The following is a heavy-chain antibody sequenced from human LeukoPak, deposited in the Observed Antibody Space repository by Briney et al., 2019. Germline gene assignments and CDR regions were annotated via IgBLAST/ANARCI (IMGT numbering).Heavy chain of an antibody. D-gene: IGHD2-15*01. V-gene: IGHV4-39*01. CDR2: IYYSGST. CDR1: GGSISSSSYY. CDR3: ARVVVVVAATHLFDY. Sequence: PSETLSLTCTVSGGSISSSSYYWGWIRQPPGKGLEWIGSIYYSGSTYYNPSLKSRVTISVDTSKNQFSLKLRSVTAADTAVYYCARVVVVVAATHLFDYWGQGTLVTVSS. J-gene: IGHJ4*02.